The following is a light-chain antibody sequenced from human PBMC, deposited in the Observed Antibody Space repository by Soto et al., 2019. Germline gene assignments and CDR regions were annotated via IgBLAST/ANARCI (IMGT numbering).Light chain of an antibody. CDR1: QTISSW. CDR2: KAS. CDR3: QHYNSYSEA. J-gene: IGKJ1*01. V-gene: IGKV1-5*03. Sequence: DIQMTQTHSTLSGSVGDRFTITCRASQTISSWLAWYQQKPGKAPKLLIYKASTLKSGVPSRFSGSGSGTEFTLTISSLQPDDFATYYCQHYNSYSEAFGQGSKVAI.